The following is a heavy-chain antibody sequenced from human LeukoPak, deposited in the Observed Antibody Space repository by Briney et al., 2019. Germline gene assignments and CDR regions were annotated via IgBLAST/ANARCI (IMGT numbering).Heavy chain of an antibody. D-gene: IGHD3-22*01. CDR2: ISGSGGST. CDR1: GFTFSSYA. V-gene: IGHV3-23*01. Sequence: PGGSLRLTCAASGFTFSSYAMSWVRQAPGKGLEWVSAISGSGGSTYYADSVKGRFTISRDNSKNTLYLQMNSLRAEDTAVYYCAKVYDRSGHYFNYWGQGTLVTVSS. J-gene: IGHJ4*02. CDR3: AKVYDRSGHYFNY.